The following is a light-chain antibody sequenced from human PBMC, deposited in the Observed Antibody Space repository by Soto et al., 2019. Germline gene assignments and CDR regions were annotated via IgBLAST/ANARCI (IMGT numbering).Light chain of an antibody. CDR2: EAT. J-gene: IGLJ3*02. V-gene: IGLV2-23*01. CDR1: SSDVGTYDL. CDR3: CSFAGSTSWV. Sequence: QSALTQPASVSGSPGQSITISCTGSSSDVGTYDLVSWYQHHPGAAPKLMIYEATRRPSGISNRFSGSKSGNTASLTISGLQAEDEADYYCCSFAGSTSWVFGGGTTLTVL.